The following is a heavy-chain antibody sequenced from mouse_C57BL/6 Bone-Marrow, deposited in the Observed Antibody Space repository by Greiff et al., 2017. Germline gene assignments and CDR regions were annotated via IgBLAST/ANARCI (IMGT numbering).Heavy chain of an antibody. J-gene: IGHJ4*01. CDR3: ARDQGAMDY. CDR2: INYDGSST. CDR1: GFTFSDSY. Sequence: EVMLVESEGGLVQPGSSMKLSCTASGFTFSDSYMAWVRQVPEKGLEWVANINYDGSSTYYLDSLKSRFIISRDNAKNILYLQMSSLKSEDTATYYCARDQGAMDYWGQGTSVTVSS. D-gene: IGHD3-2*02. V-gene: IGHV5-16*01.